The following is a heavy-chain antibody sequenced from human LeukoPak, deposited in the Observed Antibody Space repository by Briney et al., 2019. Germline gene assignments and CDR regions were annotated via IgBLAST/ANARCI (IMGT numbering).Heavy chain of an antibody. J-gene: IGHJ5*02. CDR1: GYTFTGYY. Sequence: ATVKVSCKASGYTFTGYYMHWVRQAPGQGLEWMGWINPNSGGTNYAQKFQGRVTMTRDTSISTAYMELSRLRSDDTAVYYCARNHYYDSSGYYYDWFDPWGQGTLVTVSS. CDR3: ARNHYYDSSGYYYDWFDP. D-gene: IGHD3-22*01. V-gene: IGHV1-2*02. CDR2: INPNSGGT.